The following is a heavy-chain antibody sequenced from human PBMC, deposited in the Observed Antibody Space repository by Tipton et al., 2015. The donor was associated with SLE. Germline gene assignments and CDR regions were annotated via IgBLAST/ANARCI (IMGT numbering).Heavy chain of an antibody. CDR3: ARSPMITFGGVIVLFDY. V-gene: IGHV4-34*01. J-gene: IGHJ4*02. D-gene: IGHD3-16*02. Sequence: LRLSCAASGFTFSSYSMNWVRQPPGKGLEWIGEINHSGSTNYNPSLKSRVTISVDTSKNQFSLKLSSVTAADTAVYYCARSPMITFGGVIVLFDYWGQGTLVTVSS. CDR2: INHSGST. CDR1: GFTFSSYS.